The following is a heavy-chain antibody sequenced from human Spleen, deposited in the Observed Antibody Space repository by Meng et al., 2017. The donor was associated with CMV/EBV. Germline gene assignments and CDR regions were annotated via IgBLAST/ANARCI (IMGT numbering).Heavy chain of an antibody. CDR1: GFTFDDYA. J-gene: IGHJ4*02. D-gene: IGHD6-13*01. CDR3: MKDQALG. Sequence: SLKISCAASGFTFDDYAMHWVRQAPGKGLEWVSGISWNSGSIGYADSVKGRFTTSRDNSKNVLHLQMNSLRAEDTAVYYCMKDQALGWGQGTLVTVSS. CDR2: ISWNSGSI. V-gene: IGHV3-9*01.